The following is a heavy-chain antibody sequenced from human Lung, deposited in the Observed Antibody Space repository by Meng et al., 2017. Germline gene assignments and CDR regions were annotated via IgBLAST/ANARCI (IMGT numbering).Heavy chain of an antibody. Sequence: QVQLQQWGEGLLRASENLSLTCAVYGGSISGSYWSWIRQSPAKGLEWIGKINHGGSTNYNPSLESRVTISVDTPKNQFSLRLTSMTVADTAVYYCARERHSTIIRGVMDFWGQGALVTVSS. CDR2: INHGGST. D-gene: IGHD3-10*01. CDR3: ARERHSTIIRGVMDF. V-gene: IGHV4-34*01. J-gene: IGHJ4*02. CDR1: GGSISGSY.